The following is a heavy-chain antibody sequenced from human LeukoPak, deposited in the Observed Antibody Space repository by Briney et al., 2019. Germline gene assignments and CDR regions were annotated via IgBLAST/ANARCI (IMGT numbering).Heavy chain of an antibody. D-gene: IGHD5-18*01. CDR3: ARGLGYGHQAEYFQH. CDR2: IYYSGSI. J-gene: IGHJ1*01. CDR1: GGSISSYY. Sequence: SETLSLTCTVSGGSISSYYWSWIRQPPGKGLEWIGYIYYSGSINYNPSLKSRVTISVDTSKNQFSLKLSSVTAADTAVYYCARGLGYGHQAEYFQHWGQGTLVTVSS. V-gene: IGHV4-59*01.